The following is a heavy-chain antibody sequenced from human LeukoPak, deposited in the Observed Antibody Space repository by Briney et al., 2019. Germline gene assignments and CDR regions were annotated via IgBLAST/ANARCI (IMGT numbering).Heavy chain of an antibody. Sequence: SETLSLTCTVSGGSISSYYWSWIRQPAGKGLEWIGRIYTSGSTNYNPSLKSRVTMSVDTSKNQFSLKLSSVTAADTAVCYCARETRDGYTYYYGMDVWGQGTTVTVSS. D-gene: IGHD5-12*01. J-gene: IGHJ6*02. CDR3: ARETRDGYTYYYGMDV. CDR2: IYTSGST. V-gene: IGHV4-4*07. CDR1: GGSISSYY.